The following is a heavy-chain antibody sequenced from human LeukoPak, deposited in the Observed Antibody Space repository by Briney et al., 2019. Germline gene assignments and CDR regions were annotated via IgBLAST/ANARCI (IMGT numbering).Heavy chain of an antibody. CDR3: ARAYYDFWSGYYPPGY. J-gene: IGHJ4*02. Sequence: GGSLRLSCAASGFTFSSYSMNWVRQAPGKGLEWVSYISSSSSTIYYADSVKGRYTISRDNAKNSLYLQMNSLRAEDTAVYYCARAYYDFWSGYYPPGYWGQGTLVTVSS. CDR1: GFTFSSYS. V-gene: IGHV3-48*04. D-gene: IGHD3-3*01. CDR2: ISSSSSTI.